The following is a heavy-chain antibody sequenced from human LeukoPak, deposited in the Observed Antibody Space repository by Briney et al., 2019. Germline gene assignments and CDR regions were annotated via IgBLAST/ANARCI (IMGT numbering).Heavy chain of an antibody. CDR3: ARAYYYAMDV. CDR1: GYSFTSYY. CDR2: INPSGGST. V-gene: IGHV1-46*01. J-gene: IGHJ6*02. Sequence: ASVKVSCKASGYSFTSYYLHWVRQAPGQGLEWMGKINPSGGSTAYAQKFQGRVTMTRDTSTSTVYMELSSLTSEDTAVYYCARAYYYAMDVWAKGLRSPSP.